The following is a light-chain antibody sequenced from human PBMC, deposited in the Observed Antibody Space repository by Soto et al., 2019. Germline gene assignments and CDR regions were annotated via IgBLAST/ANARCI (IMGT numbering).Light chain of an antibody. CDR1: QGISSY. J-gene: IGKJ5*01. Sequence: DIQLTQSPSFLSASVGDRVTLTCRASQGISSYLAWYQQKPGKAPKLLIYAASTLQSGVPSRFSGSGSGTDFTLTISRLQPEDFETYYCQQLNSYPITFGQGTRLEIK. CDR3: QQLNSYPIT. CDR2: AAS. V-gene: IGKV1-9*01.